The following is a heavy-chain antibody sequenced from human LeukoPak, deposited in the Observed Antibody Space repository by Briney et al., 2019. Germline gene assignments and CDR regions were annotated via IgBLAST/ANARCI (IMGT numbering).Heavy chain of an antibody. D-gene: IGHD3-10*01. CDR2: INHSGST. V-gene: IGHV4-34*01. CDR1: GGSFSGYY. Sequence: PSETLSLTCAVYGGSFSGYYWSWIRQPPGKGLEWIGEINHSGSTNYNPSLKSRVTISVDTSKNQFSLKLSSVTAADTAVYYCARFLHLYYGSGSYYNGFDYWGQGTLVTVSS. J-gene: IGHJ4*02. CDR3: ARFLHLYYGSGSYYNGFDY.